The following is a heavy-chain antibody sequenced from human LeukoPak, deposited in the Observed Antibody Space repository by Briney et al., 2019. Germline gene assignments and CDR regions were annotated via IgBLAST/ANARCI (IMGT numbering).Heavy chain of an antibody. D-gene: IGHD5-24*01. J-gene: IGHJ4*02. CDR3: ARGNRDGYNLSYFDY. CDR1: GGXISSGGYY. CDR2: IYYSGST. Sequence: PSETLSLTCTVSGGXISSGGYYWSWIRQHPGKGLEWIGYIYYSGSTYYNPSLKSRVTISVDTSKNQFSLKLSSVTAADTAVYYCARGNRDGYNLSYFDYWGQGTLVTVSS. V-gene: IGHV4-31*03.